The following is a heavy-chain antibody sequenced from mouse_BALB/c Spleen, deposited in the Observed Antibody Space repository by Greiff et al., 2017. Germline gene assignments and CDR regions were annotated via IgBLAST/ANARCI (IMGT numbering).Heavy chain of an antibody. CDR3: ARKGDYYGSGAMDY. CDR1: GFTFSSFV. Sequence: VQLKESGGGLVQPGGSRKLSCAASGFTFSSFVMHWVRQAPEKGLEWVAYISSGSSTIYYADTVKGRFTISRDNPKNTLFLQMTSLRSEDTAMYYCARKGDYYGSGAMDYWGQGTSVTVSS. D-gene: IGHD1-2*01. CDR2: ISSGSSTI. J-gene: IGHJ4*01. V-gene: IGHV5-17*02.